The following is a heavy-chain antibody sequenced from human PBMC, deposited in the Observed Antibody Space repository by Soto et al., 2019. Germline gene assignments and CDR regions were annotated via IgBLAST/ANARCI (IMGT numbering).Heavy chain of an antibody. CDR3: ARGRRYDRQLRGGYYYMDV. CDR2: INHSGST. J-gene: IGHJ6*03. V-gene: IGHV4-34*01. D-gene: IGHD2-2*01. Sequence: SETLSLTCAVYGGSFSGYYWSWIRQPPGKGLEWIGEINHSGSTNYNPSLKSRVTISVDTSKNQFSLKLSSVTAADTAVYYCARGRRYDRQLRGGYYYMDVWDKGTTVTVSS. CDR1: GGSFSGYY.